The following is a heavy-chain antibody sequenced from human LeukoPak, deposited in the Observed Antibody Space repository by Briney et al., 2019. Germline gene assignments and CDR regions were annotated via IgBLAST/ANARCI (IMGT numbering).Heavy chain of an antibody. CDR3: ASLNWNDVWNYYYGMDV. J-gene: IGHJ6*02. Sequence: GGSVRLSCAASGFTVSSNYMSWVRQAPGKGLEWVSVIYSGGSTYYADSVKGRFTISRDNSKNTLYLQMNSLRAEDTAVYYCASLNWNDVWNYYYGMDVWGQGTTVTVSS. D-gene: IGHD1-20*01. CDR1: GFTVSSNY. V-gene: IGHV3-53*01. CDR2: IYSGGST.